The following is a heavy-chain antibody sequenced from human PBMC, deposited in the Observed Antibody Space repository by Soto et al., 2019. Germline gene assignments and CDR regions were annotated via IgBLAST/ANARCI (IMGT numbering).Heavy chain of an antibody. J-gene: IGHJ4*02. D-gene: IGHD2-15*01. CDR2: ISGSGGST. Sequence: GGSLRLSCAASGFTFSSYAMSWVRQAPGKGLEWVSAISGSGGSTYYADSVKGRFTISRDNSKNTLYLQMNSLRAEDTAVYYCAKGNIVVVVAAQPYFDYWGQGTLVTVSS. CDR3: AKGNIVVVVAAQPYFDY. V-gene: IGHV3-23*01. CDR1: GFTFSSYA.